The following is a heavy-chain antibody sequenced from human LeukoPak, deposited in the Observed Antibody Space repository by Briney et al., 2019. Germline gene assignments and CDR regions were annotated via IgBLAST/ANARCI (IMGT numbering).Heavy chain of an antibody. D-gene: IGHD1-7*01. J-gene: IGHJ5*02. Sequence: GASVKVSCKASGYTFTSYGISWVRQAPGQGLEWMGWINPNSGGTNYAQKFQGRVTMTRDTSISTAYMELSRLRSDDTAVYYCARARIKLGGWFDPWGQGTLVTVSS. CDR3: ARARIKLGGWFDP. CDR1: GYTFTSYG. V-gene: IGHV1-2*02. CDR2: INPNSGGT.